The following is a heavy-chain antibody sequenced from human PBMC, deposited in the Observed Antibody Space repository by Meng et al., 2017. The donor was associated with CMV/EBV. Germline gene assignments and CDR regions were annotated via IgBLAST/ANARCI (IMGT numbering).Heavy chain of an antibody. V-gene: IGHV3-21*06. CDR3: ARDRLGSSDPDVNY. D-gene: IGHD3-16*01. CDR1: GFTFRTSG. CDR2: ISPSGNYI. Sequence: GESLKISCAASGFTFRTSGMNWVRQAPGKGLEWVSSISPSGNYIYYAASLKGRFTISRDNANNSLFLQMNSLRAEDTAVYFCARDRLGSSDPDVNYWGQGTLVTVSS. J-gene: IGHJ4*02.